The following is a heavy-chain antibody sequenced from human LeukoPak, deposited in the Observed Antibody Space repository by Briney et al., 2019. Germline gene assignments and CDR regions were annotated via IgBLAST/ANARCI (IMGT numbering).Heavy chain of an antibody. J-gene: IGHJ2*01. CDR1: GGSISSYY. D-gene: IGHD6-13*01. CDR2: IYYSGST. V-gene: IGHV4-59*01. CDR3: ARDGPIAAALDL. Sequence: SETLSLTCTVSGGSISSYYWSWIRQPPGKGLEWIGYIYYSGSTNYNPSLKSRVTISVDTSKNQFSLKLSSVTAADTAVYYCARDGPIAAALDLWGRGTLVTVSS.